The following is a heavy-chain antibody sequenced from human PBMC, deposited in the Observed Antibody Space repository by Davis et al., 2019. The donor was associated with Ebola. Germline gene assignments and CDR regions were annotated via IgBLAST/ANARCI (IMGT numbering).Heavy chain of an antibody. CDR2: INHSGST. D-gene: IGHD6-19*01. Sequence: SETLSLTCTVSGGSISSSSYYWGWIRQPPGKGLEWIGEINHSGSTNYNPSLKSRVTISVDTSKNQFSLKLSSVTAADTAVYYCARISGWYGGYGMDVWGQGTTVTVSS. V-gene: IGHV4-39*07. J-gene: IGHJ6*02. CDR3: ARISGWYGGYGMDV. CDR1: GGSISSSSYY.